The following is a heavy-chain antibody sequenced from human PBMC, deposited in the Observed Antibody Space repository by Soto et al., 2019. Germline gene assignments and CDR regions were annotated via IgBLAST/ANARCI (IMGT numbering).Heavy chain of an antibody. J-gene: IGHJ5*02. Sequence: SLRLSCAASGFTFSSYGMHWVRQAPGKGLEWVAVISYDGSNKYYADSVKGRFTISRDNSKNTLYLQINSLRAEDTAVYHCAKDTEWFGEYPNWFDPWGQGTLVTVSS. D-gene: IGHD3-10*01. CDR2: ISYDGSNK. CDR3: AKDTEWFGEYPNWFDP. V-gene: IGHV3-30*18. CDR1: GFTFSSYG.